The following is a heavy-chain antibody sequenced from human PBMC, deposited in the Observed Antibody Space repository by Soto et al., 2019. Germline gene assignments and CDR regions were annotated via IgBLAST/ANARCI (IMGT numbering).Heavy chain of an antibody. V-gene: IGHV6-1*01. Sequence: SQTLSLTCAISGDSFSSNSAAWNWIRQSPSRGLEWLGRTYYRSKWYNDYAVSVKSRITINPDTSKNQFSLQLNSVTPEDTAVYYCARDLRLGIAAAGAPVDAFDIWGQGTMVTV. CDR2: TYYRSKWYN. CDR1: GDSFSSNSAA. J-gene: IGHJ3*02. D-gene: IGHD6-13*01. CDR3: ARDLRLGIAAAGAPVDAFDI.